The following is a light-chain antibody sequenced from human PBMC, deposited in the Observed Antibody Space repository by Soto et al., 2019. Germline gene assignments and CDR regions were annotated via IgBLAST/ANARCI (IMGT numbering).Light chain of an antibody. J-gene: IGKJ1*01. CDR1: QSVSSY. CDR3: QQRSNWSPWT. V-gene: IGKV3-11*01. CDR2: DAS. Sequence: EIVLTQSRATLSLSPGERATLSCRASQSVSSYLAWYQQKPGQAPRLLIYDASNTATGIPARFSGSGSGTDFTLTISSLEPEDFAVYYCQQRSNWSPWTFGQGTKVDIK.